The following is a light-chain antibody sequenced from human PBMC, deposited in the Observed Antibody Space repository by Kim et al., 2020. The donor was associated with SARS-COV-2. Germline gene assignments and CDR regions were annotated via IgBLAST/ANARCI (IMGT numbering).Light chain of an antibody. CDR3: MQAVQTPFT. Sequence: PPSISCMSSQSLLHSNGYNYLDWYLQKPGQSPQLLIYLGSNRASGVPDRFSGSGSGTDFTLKISRVEAEDVGVYYCMQAVQTPFTFGPGTKVDIK. CDR2: LGS. V-gene: IGKV2-28*01. CDR1: QSLLHSNGYNY. J-gene: IGKJ3*01.